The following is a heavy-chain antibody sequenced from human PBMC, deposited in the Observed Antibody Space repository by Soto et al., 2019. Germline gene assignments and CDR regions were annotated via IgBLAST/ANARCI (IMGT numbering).Heavy chain of an antibody. D-gene: IGHD6-19*01. CDR2: ILYDGSNE. CDR1: GFTFSNYA. V-gene: IGHV3-30-3*01. Sequence: GGSLRLSCAASGFTFSNYAMHWVRQAPGKGLEWVAVILYDGSNEYYADSVKGRSTISRDNSKNTLYLELNSLRAEDTAVYYCANGPRIAVAGLIFDYWGQGTLVTVSS. J-gene: IGHJ4*02. CDR3: ANGPRIAVAGLIFDY.